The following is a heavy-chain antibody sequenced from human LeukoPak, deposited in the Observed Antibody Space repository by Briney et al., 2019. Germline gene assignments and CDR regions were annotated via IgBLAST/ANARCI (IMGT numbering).Heavy chain of an antibody. Sequence: ASVKVSCKASGGTFNSYAISWVRQAPGQGLEWMGRIIPIFGIANYAQKFQGRVTITADKSTSTAYMELSSLRSEDTAVYYCARDGPSYYDSSGYEYYFDYWGQGTLVIVSS. CDR2: IIPIFGIA. CDR1: GGTFNSYA. D-gene: IGHD3-22*01. V-gene: IGHV1-69*04. J-gene: IGHJ4*02. CDR3: ARDGPSYYDSSGYEYYFDY.